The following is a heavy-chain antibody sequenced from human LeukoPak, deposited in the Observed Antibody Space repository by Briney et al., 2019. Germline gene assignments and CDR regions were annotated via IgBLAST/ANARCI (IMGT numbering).Heavy chain of an antibody. CDR1: GFTFSSYE. CDR2: ISSSGSTI. J-gene: IGHJ4*02. D-gene: IGHD3-22*01. CDR3: VREGYYDSSGYLGVFDY. Sequence: GGSLRLSCAASGFTFSSYEMNWVRQAPGKGLEWVSYISSSGSTIFYADSVKGRFTISRDNAKNSMYLQMNSLRAEDTAVYYCVREGYYDSSGYLGVFDYWGQGTLVTVSS. V-gene: IGHV3-48*03.